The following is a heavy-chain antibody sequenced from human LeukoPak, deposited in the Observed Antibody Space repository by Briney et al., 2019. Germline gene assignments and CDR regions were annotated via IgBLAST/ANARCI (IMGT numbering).Heavy chain of an antibody. D-gene: IGHD3-9*01. J-gene: IGHJ3*02. CDR1: GYTFTGYY. Sequence: ASVKVSCKASGYTFTGYYMHWVRQAPGQGLEWMGWINPNSGGTNYAQKFQGRVTMTRDTSISTAYMELSRLRSDDTAVYYCARDLRYFDWPTKTLGAFDIWGQGTMVTVSS. CDR3: ARDLRYFDWPTKTLGAFDI. V-gene: IGHV1-2*02. CDR2: INPNSGGT.